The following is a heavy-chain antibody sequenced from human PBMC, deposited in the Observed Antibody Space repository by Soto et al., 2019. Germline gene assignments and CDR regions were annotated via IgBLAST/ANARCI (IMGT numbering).Heavy chain of an antibody. CDR1: GGSISSGDYY. D-gene: IGHD4-17*01. Sequence: SETLSLTCTVSGGSISSGDYYWSWIRQPPGKGLEWIGYIYYSGSTYYNPSLKSRVTISVDTSKNQFSLKLSSVTAADTAVYYCARTGPTTVTDFYYWGQGTLVTVSS. CDR2: IYYSGST. J-gene: IGHJ4*02. CDR3: ARTGPTTVTDFYY. V-gene: IGHV4-30-4*01.